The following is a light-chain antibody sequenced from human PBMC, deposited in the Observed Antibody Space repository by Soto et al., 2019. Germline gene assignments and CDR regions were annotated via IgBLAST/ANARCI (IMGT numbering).Light chain of an antibody. J-gene: IGKJ5*01. CDR3: QQYGGSPRT. Sequence: EIVLTQSPATLSLSPGESATLSCRASQSVSSTYFAWYRQKPGQAPRLLIFSASSRATGIPDRFSGSGSGTDFTLTISRLEPEDFAVYYCQQYGGSPRTFGQGTRLEIK. CDR1: QSVSSTY. CDR2: SAS. V-gene: IGKV3-20*01.